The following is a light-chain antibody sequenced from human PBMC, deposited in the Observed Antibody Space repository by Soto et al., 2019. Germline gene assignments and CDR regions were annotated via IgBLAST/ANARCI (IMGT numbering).Light chain of an antibody. V-gene: IGKV2-30*02. CDR1: QSLVHSDGSTY. Sequence: DVVMTQSPLSLPVTLGQPASISCRSSQSLVHSDGSTYLNWFQQRPGQSPRRLIHKVSNRDSGVPDRFSGSGSGTDFTLKISRVEAEDVGVYYCMQGTHWPRTFGKGTKVEIK. CDR3: MQGTHWPRT. J-gene: IGKJ1*01. CDR2: KVS.